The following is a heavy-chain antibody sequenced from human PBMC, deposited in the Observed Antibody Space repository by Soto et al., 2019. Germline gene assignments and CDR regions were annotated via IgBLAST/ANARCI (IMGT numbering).Heavy chain of an antibody. Sequence: QVQLVESGGGVVQPGRSLRLSCAASGFTFSSYDMHWVREAAGKGLEWVAVISYDGSNKYYADSVKGRFTISRDNSKNTLYLQVNSLRAEDTSVYHCAKDFPSVVIIPFDCGMDLWGQVSTFTVSS. CDR2: ISYDGSNK. V-gene: IGHV3-30*18. CDR1: GFTFSSYD. CDR3: AKDFPSVVIIPFDCGMDL. D-gene: IGHD3-3*01. J-gene: IGHJ6*02.